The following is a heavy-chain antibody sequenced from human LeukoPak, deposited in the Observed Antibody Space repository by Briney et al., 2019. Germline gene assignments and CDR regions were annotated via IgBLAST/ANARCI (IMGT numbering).Heavy chain of an antibody. Sequence: SETLSLTCTASGGSISGYYWSWIRQPPGKGLEWIGSIYYSGSTNYNPSLKSRVTILVDTSKNQFSLKLSSVTAADTAVYYCASTDYDSSGYDFDWFDPWGQGTLVTVSS. J-gene: IGHJ5*02. V-gene: IGHV4-59*12. CDR1: GGSISGYY. CDR3: ASTDYDSSGYDFDWFDP. CDR2: IYYSGST. D-gene: IGHD3-22*01.